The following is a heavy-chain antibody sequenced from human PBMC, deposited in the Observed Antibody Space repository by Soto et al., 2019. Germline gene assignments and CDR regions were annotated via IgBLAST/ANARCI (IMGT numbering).Heavy chain of an antibody. Sequence: SVKVSCKASGNTFTRYDINCVVRSTGHGLDWMGWINPNSGNIGYAQKFQGRVTMTRDTAIRTAYMEVSRLRSDDTAVYYCARGRASGSYYLLDYWGQGTLVTVSS. D-gene: IGHD3-10*01. CDR2: INPNSGNI. J-gene: IGHJ4*02. CDR1: GNTFTRYD. V-gene: IGHV1-8*01. CDR3: ARGRASGSYYLLDY.